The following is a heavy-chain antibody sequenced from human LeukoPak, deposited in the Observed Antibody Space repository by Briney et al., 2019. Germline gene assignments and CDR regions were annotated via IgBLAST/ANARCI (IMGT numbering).Heavy chain of an antibody. CDR1: GGSFGGYY. CDR2: INHSGST. CDR3: ARRHDCSSTSCYVLDP. Sequence: SETLSLTCAVYGGSFGGYYWSWIRQPPGKGLEWIGEINHSGSTNYNPSLKSRVTISVDTSKNQFSLKLSSVTAADTAVYYCARRHDCSSTSCYVLDPWGQGTLVTVSS. D-gene: IGHD2-2*01. J-gene: IGHJ5*02. V-gene: IGHV4-34*01.